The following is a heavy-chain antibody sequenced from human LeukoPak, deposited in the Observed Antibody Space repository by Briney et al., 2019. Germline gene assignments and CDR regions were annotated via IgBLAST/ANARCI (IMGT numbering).Heavy chain of an antibody. CDR1: GYTFSGYY. J-gene: IGHJ4*02. CDR2: INPNNGGT. V-gene: IGHV1-2*02. CDR3: AGDRDGYIDY. D-gene: IGHD5-24*01. Sequence: ASVKVSCKASGYTFSGYYIHWVRQAPGQGLEWMGWINPNNGGTDYAQKFQGRVTMTRDTSISTAYMVLSRLRSDDTAVYYCAGDRDGYIDYWGQGTLVTVSS.